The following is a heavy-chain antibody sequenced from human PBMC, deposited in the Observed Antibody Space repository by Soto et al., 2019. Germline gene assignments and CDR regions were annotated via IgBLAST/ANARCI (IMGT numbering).Heavy chain of an antibody. CDR2: IYYSGST. J-gene: IGHJ4*02. Sequence: SDTLALTFTVSDGSITSGSYDWGLLPQPPGKGLEWIGYIYYSGSTNYNPSLKSRVTISVDTSKNQFSLKLSSVTAADTAVYYCARDLGGSYHAYFDYWGQGTLVTVSS. V-gene: IGHV4-61*01. D-gene: IGHD1-26*01. CDR1: DGSITSGSYD. CDR3: ARDLGGSYHAYFDY.